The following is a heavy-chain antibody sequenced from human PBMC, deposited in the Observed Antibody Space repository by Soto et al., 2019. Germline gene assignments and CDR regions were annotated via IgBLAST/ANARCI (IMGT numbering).Heavy chain of an antibody. D-gene: IGHD3-10*01. V-gene: IGHV4-39*07. Sequence: SETLSLTCTVSGGYISSIYYNWVWIRQPPGKGLEWIGSIYYSGSSYYNPSLKSRVTISVDTSKNQFSLKLNSVTAADTAVYYCARSYFGADYWGQGALVTVSS. CDR2: IYYSGSS. CDR3: ARSYFGADY. J-gene: IGHJ4*02. CDR1: GGYISSIYYN.